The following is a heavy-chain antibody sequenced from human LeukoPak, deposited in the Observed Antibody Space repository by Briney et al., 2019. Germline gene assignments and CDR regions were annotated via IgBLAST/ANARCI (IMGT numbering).Heavy chain of an antibody. Sequence: SVKVSCRASGGTFSSYAISWVRQAPGQGLEWMGRIIPILGIANYAQKFQGRVTITADKSTSTAYMELSSLRSEDTAVYYCARDPLLIAVAGNDYWGQGTLLTVPS. CDR1: GGTFSSYA. D-gene: IGHD6-19*01. CDR3: ARDPLLIAVAGNDY. V-gene: IGHV1-69*04. J-gene: IGHJ4*02. CDR2: IIPILGIA.